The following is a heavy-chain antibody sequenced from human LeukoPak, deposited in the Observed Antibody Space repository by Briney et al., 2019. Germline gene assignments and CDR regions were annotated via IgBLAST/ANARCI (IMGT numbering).Heavy chain of an antibody. CDR3: ARGLLGYCTNGVCYEGFDY. D-gene: IGHD2-8*01. J-gene: IGHJ4*02. V-gene: IGHV6-1*01. CDR1: GDSVSSNSAA. Sequence: SQTLSLTCAISGDSVSSNSAAWNWIRQSPSRGLEWLGRTYYRSKWYNDYAVSVKSRITINPDTSKNQFSLQLNSVTPEDTAVYYCARGLLGYCTNGVCYEGFDYWGQGTLVTVSS. CDR2: TYYRSKWYN.